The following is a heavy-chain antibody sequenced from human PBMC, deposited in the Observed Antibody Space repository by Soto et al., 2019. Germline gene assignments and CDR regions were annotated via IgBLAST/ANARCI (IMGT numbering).Heavy chain of an antibody. J-gene: IGHJ6*02. V-gene: IGHV4-31*03. CDR3: ARGGPIVVVPAASYYYYGMDV. CDR2: IYYSGST. CDR1: GGSISSGGYY. Sequence: SETLSLTCTVSGGSISSGGYYWSWIRQHPGKGLEWIGYIYYSGSTYYNPSLKSRVTISVDTSKNQFSLKLSSVTAADTAVYYCARGGPIVVVPAASYYYYGMDVWGQGTTVTVSS. D-gene: IGHD2-2*01.